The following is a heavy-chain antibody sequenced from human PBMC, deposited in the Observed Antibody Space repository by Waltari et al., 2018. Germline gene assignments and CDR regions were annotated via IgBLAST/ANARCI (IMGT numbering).Heavy chain of an antibody. D-gene: IGHD3-3*01. J-gene: IGHJ5*02. V-gene: IGHV4-59*01. Sequence: QVQLQESGLGLVKPSETLSLTCTVSGGSIRSYHWSWIRQPPGKGLEWIGYIYYSGSTNYNPSLKSRVTISVDTSKNQFSLKLSSVTAADTAVYYCARGSLRFTGGWFDPWGQGTLVTVSS. CDR1: GGSIRSYH. CDR3: ARGSLRFTGGWFDP. CDR2: IYYSGST.